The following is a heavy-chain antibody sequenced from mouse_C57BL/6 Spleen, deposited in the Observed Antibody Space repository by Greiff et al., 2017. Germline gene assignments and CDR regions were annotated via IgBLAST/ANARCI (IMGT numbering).Heavy chain of an antibody. V-gene: IGHV1-61*01. CDR3: ARDSNYALAY. D-gene: IGHD2-5*01. J-gene: IGHJ3*01. Sequence: QVQLQQPGAELVRPGSSVKLSCKASGYTFTSYWMDWVKQRPGQGLEWIGNIYPSDSETQYNQKFKDKATLTVDKSSSTAYMQLSSLTSEDSAVYYCARDSNYALAYWGQGTLVTVSA. CDR2: IYPSDSET. CDR1: GYTFTSYW.